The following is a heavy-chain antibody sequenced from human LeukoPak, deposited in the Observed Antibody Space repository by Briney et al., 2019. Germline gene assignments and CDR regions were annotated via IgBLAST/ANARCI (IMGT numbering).Heavy chain of an antibody. D-gene: IGHD2-15*01. J-gene: IGHJ4*02. V-gene: IGHV1-18*01. Sequence: ASVKVSCKASGYTFTSYGISWVRQAPGQGLEWMGWISAYNGNTNYAQKLQGRVTMTTDTSTSTAYMELRSLRSDDTAVYYCARDYAGYCRGGSRYGGYWGQGTLVTVSS. CDR1: GYTFTSYG. CDR3: ARDYAGYCRGGSRYGGY. CDR2: ISAYNGNT.